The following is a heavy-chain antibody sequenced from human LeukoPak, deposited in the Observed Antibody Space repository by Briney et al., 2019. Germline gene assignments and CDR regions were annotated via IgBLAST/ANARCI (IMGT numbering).Heavy chain of an antibody. J-gene: IGHJ4*02. CDR3: TTDFTTGAFDY. CDR1: GFTFSNAW. V-gene: IGHV3-15*01. CDR2: IKRKTDGGTT. D-gene: IGHD1-1*01. Sequence: PGGSLRLSCAASGFTFSNAWMSWVRQAPGKGLEWVGRIKRKTDGGTTDYAAPVKGRFTISRDDSKDTLYLQMNSLKAEDTAVYYCTTDFTTGAFDYWGQGTLVTVSS.